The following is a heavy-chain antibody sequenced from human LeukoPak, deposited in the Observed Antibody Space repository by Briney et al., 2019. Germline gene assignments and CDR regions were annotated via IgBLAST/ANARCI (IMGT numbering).Heavy chain of an antibody. CDR1: GFTFSSYA. V-gene: IGHV3-23*01. J-gene: IGHJ3*02. CDR3: AKALVLLWFGAAFDI. CDR2: ISGSGGST. Sequence: GGSLRLSCAASGFTFSSYAMSWVGQAPGKGLEWVSAISGSGGSTYYADSVKGRFTISRDNSKNTLYLQMNSLRAEDTAVYYCAKALVLLWFGAAFDIWGQGTMVTVSS. D-gene: IGHD3-10*01.